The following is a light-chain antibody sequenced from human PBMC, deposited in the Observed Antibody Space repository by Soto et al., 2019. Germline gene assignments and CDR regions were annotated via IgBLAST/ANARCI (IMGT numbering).Light chain of an antibody. J-gene: IGLJ1*01. Sequence: QSVLTQPPSASGTPGQRVTIPCSGRISNIGSNYVYWYQQLPGTAPKLLIYRNNQRPSGVPDRFSGSKSGPSASLAISGLRSEDEADYYCAAWDDSLSGLYVFGTGTKLTVL. CDR1: ISNIGSNY. V-gene: IGLV1-47*01. CDR2: RNN. CDR3: AAWDDSLSGLYV.